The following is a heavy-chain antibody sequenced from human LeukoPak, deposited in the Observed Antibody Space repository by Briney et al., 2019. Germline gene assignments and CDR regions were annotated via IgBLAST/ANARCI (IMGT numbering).Heavy chain of an antibody. Sequence: PSETLSLTCTVSYGSISDISYYWGWIRQPPGKGLEWIGSIYYSGRTYYNSSLKSRVTISVDTSKNQFSLKVTSVTAADTAVYYCARDLAVLGYFHFDYWGQGTLVTVSS. CDR3: ARDLAVLGYFHFDY. CDR1: YGSISDISYY. D-gene: IGHD3-22*01. J-gene: IGHJ4*02. V-gene: IGHV4-39*07. CDR2: IYYSGRT.